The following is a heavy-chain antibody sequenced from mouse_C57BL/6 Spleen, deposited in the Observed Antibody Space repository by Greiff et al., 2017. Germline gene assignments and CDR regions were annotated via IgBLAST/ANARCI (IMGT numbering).Heavy chain of an antibody. V-gene: IGHV1-69*01. CDR1: GYTFTSYW. Sequence: QVQLQQPGAELVMPGASVKLSCKASGYTFTSYWMHWVKQRPGQGLEWIGEIDPSDSYTNYNQKFKGKSTLTVDKSSSTAYMQLSSLTSEDSAVYYCARSPTGNYAMDDWGQGTSVTVSS. J-gene: IGHJ4*01. D-gene: IGHD4-1*02. CDR2: IDPSDSYT. CDR3: ARSPTGNYAMDD.